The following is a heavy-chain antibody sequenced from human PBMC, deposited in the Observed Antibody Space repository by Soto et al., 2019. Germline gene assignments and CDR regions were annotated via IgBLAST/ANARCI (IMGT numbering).Heavy chain of an antibody. CDR3: ARYCAGNACYSRHYYAMDV. D-gene: IGHD2-21*02. Sequence: QVQLVQSAGEVKKPGASAIVSCQASGYTFRNYIIAWLRQAPGQGLEWMGWISPYNDNTNYARQFRGRVTLTTDTSTSAAYLELRNLGSDGAATYYCARYCAGNACYSRHYYAMDVWGQGTTVSVSS. J-gene: IGHJ6*02. CDR1: GYTFRNYI. CDR2: ISPYNDNT. V-gene: IGHV1-18*01.